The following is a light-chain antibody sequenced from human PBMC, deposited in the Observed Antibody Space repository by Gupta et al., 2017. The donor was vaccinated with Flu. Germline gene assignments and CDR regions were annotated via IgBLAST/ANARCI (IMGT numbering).Light chain of an antibody. CDR3: CSSEGGNPPSVV. V-gene: IGLV2-11*01. Sequence: TITCTGTSSDVDYYKYVSCYHHHPGKAPHLIMFDNNRRRPGVSDRFSCAKTGNTTVPTTTGRQSEYEADYYCCSSEGGNPPSVVFGPGTTLTVL. J-gene: IGLJ1*01. CDR1: SSDVDYYKY. CDR2: DNN.